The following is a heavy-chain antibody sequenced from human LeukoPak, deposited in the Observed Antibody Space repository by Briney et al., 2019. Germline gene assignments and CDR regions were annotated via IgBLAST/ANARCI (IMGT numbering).Heavy chain of an antibody. V-gene: IGHV3-73*01. J-gene: IGHJ4*02. D-gene: IGHD2-2*02. Sequence: GGSLRLSCAASGFTFSGSAMHWVRQASGKGLEWVGRIRSKANSYATAYAASVKGRFTISRDDSKNTAYLQMNSLKTEDTAVYYCTRQGLLDPPGDYWGQGTLVTVSS. CDR2: IRSKANSYAT. CDR3: TRQGLLDPPGDY. CDR1: GFTFSGSA.